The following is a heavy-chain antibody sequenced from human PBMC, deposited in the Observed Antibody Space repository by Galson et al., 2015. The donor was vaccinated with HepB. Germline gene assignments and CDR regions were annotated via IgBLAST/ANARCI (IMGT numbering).Heavy chain of an antibody. D-gene: IGHD5-18*01. J-gene: IGHJ6*02. CDR3: AREGYPEV. V-gene: IGHV4-34*01. Sequence: LSLTCAVYGGSLSDHYGSWIRQPPGKGLEWIGEINQSGSTYYNPSLKSRVTISIDTSKNQLSLRLSSVTAADTAVYYCAREGYPEVWGQGTTVTVSS. CDR1: GGSLSDHY. CDR2: INQSGST.